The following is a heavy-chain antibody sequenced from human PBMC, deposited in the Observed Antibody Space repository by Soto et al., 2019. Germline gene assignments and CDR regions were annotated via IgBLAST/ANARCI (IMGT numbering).Heavy chain of an antibody. J-gene: IGHJ6*02. CDR1: GFTFSSYA. CDR3: AKGTTLSGYYGMDV. D-gene: IGHD2-15*01. V-gene: IGHV3-23*01. Sequence: EVQLLESGGGLVQPGGSLRLSCAASGFTFSSYAMSWVRQAPGKGLEWVSTISGSGGSTYYADSVKGRFTISRDDSKNTLFLQMNSLRAEDSAVYCCAKGTTLSGYYGMDVWGQGTTVTVSS. CDR2: ISGSGGST.